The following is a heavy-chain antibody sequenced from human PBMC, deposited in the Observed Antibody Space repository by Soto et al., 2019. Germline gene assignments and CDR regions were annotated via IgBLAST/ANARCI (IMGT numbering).Heavy chain of an antibody. CDR2: IKSKTDGGTA. D-gene: IGHD2-2*01. V-gene: IGHV3-15*07. Sequence: EVQLVESGGGLVKPGVSLRLSCAASGFTFTNAWMNWVRQAPGKGLEWVGRIKSKTDGGTADYAAPVKGRFTISRDDSRTTLYLQMNSLKAEDTAVYYCTPGGVPAAPKGYYYYAMDVWGQGTTVTVSS. CDR3: TPGGVPAAPKGYYYYAMDV. CDR1: GFTFTNAW. J-gene: IGHJ6*02.